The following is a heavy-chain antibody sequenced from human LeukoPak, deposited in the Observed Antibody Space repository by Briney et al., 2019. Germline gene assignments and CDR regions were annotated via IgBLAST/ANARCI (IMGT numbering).Heavy chain of an antibody. D-gene: IGHD1-26*01. CDR2: IYYSGST. V-gene: IGHV4-59*01. CDR3: ARAGSGSYYYFDS. J-gene: IGHJ4*02. CDR1: GGSFSGYY. Sequence: SETLSLTCAVYGGSFSGYYWSWIRQPPGKGLEWIGYIYYSGSTNHNPSLKSRVTISVDTSKNQFSLKLSSVTAADTAMYYCARAGSGSYYYFDSWGQGTLVTVSS.